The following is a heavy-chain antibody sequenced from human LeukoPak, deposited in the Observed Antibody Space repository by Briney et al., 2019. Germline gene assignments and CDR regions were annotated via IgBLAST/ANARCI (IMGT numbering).Heavy chain of an antibody. Sequence: PGGSLRLSCAASGFSLSDHYMDWVRQAPGKELEWVARSRIKADSYITQYAASVKGRFIISRDDSKNSLYLQMDSLKTEDTAIYYCAGGYHSFDMWGQGTVVTVSS. V-gene: IGHV3-72*01. CDR3: AGGYHSFDM. CDR1: GFSLSDHY. D-gene: IGHD2-2*01. CDR2: SRIKADSYIT. J-gene: IGHJ3*02.